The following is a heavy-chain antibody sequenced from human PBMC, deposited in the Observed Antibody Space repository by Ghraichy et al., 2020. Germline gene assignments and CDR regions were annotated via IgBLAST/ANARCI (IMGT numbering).Heavy chain of an antibody. CDR3: ARGVGEVYDYVWGSYRDPWFDY. V-gene: IGHV4-34*01. Sequence: SETLSLTCAVYGGSFSGYYWSWIRQPPGKGLEWIGEINHSGSTNYNPSLKSRVTISVDTSKNQFSLKLSSVTAADTAVYYCARGVGEVYDYVWGSYRDPWFDYWGQGTLVTVSS. J-gene: IGHJ4*02. CDR2: INHSGST. D-gene: IGHD3-16*02. CDR1: GGSFSGYY.